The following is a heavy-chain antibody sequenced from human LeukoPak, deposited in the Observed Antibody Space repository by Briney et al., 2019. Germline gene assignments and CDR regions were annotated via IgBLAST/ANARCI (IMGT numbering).Heavy chain of an antibody. CDR2: ISGSGGST. V-gene: IGHV3-23*01. CDR3: AREMVRGVIIIWGGLGFDY. D-gene: IGHD3-10*01. J-gene: IGHJ4*02. CDR1: GFTFSSYA. Sequence: GGSLRLSCAASGFTFSSYAMSWVRQAPGKGLEWVSAISGSGGSTYYADSVKGRFTISRDNSKNTLYLQMNSLRAEDTAVYYCAREMVRGVIIIWGGLGFDYWGQGTLVTVSS.